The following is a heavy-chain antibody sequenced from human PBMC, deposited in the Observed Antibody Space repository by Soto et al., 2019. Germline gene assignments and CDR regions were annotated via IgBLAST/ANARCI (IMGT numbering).Heavy chain of an antibody. CDR2: VSYDGSKQ. CDR1: GFTFNTYG. Sequence: GGSLRLSCAASGFTFNTYGMHWVRQAPGKGLEWVSVVSYDGSKQNYGDSVMGRFTVSRDNSQNTLYLQMNSLRTEDTAVYYCVKVIKSAGYAYGSWGQGTLVTVSS. D-gene: IGHD5-18*01. V-gene: IGHV3-30*18. J-gene: IGHJ5*02. CDR3: VKVIKSAGYAYGS.